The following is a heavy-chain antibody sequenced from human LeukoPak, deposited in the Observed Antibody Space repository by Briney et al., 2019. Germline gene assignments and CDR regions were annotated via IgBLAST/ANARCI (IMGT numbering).Heavy chain of an antibody. CDR3: ARPPLYYDILTGYYTYYYYYGMDV. CDR2: IIAYSGNT. CDR1: GYTFTSYG. V-gene: IGHV1-18*04. J-gene: IGHJ6*04. D-gene: IGHD3-9*01. Sequence: ASVKVSCKASGYTFTSYGSSWVRQAPGQRLEWMGWIIAYSGNTNYAQKLQGRVTMTTDTSTSTAYMELRSLRSDDTAVYYCARPPLYYDILTGYYTYYYYYGMDVWGKGTTVTVSS.